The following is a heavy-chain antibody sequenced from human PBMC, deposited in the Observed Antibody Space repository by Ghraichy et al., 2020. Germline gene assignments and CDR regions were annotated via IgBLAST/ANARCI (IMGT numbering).Heavy chain of an antibody. CDR1: GFSLSNARMG. CDR3: ARINNGAYYLGGNDY. V-gene: IGHV2-26*01. D-gene: IGHD2-21*02. Sequence: SGPTLVKPTETLTLTCTVSGFSLSNARMGVSWIRQPPGKALEWLAHIFSDDEKSYITSLRSRLTISKDTSKSQVVLTMTNMDPVDTATYYCARINNGAYYLGGNDYWGQGTLVTVSS. CDR2: IFSDDEK. J-gene: IGHJ4*02.